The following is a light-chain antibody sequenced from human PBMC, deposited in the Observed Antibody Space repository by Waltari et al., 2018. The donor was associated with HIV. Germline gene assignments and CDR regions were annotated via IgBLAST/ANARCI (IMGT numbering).Light chain of an antibody. V-gene: IGKV1-16*01. CDR1: QDIRNY. J-gene: IGKJ4*02. CDR3: QQYNTDPFT. CDR2: AAS. Sequence: DIQIIQCPSSLSASVGARVPLTCRASQDIRNYLAWFQQKPGRAPKSLIYAASSLQSGVPSSFSGSGSGTDFTLTISSLQPEDLAIYYCQQYNTDPFTFGRGTKVEIK.